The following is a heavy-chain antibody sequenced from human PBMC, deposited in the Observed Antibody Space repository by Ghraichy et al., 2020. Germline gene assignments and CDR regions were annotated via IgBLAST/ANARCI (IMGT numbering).Heavy chain of an antibody. CDR2: VFYSGST. Sequence: SETLSLTCTVSGDSIGMNTYYWGWLRQPPGKGLEWIGSVFYSGSTFYNPSLKSRITISVDTSRNQFSLKMTSVTAADTAFYYCARHINNFDFNYDAFDVWGQGTMVTVSP. V-gene: IGHV4-39*01. CDR1: GDSIGMNTYY. CDR3: ARHINNFDFNYDAFDV. D-gene: IGHD1-20*01. J-gene: IGHJ3*01.